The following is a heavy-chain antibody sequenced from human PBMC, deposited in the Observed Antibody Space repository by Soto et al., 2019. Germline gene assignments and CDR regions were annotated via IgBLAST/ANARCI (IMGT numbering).Heavy chain of an antibody. Sequence: GGSLRLSCAVSGFTFSDVWMNWVRQAPGKGLEWVGRMKSESDGGTTDYAAPVKGRFTISRDDSKNTLYLQMNSLKTEDGAVYYCSTYNNRHHDFSSGRGPSYGMDIWGQGTTVTVSS. J-gene: IGHJ6*02. CDR1: GFTFSDVW. CDR2: MKSESDGGTT. CDR3: STYNNRHHDFSSGRGPSYGMDI. V-gene: IGHV3-15*01. D-gene: IGHD3-3*01.